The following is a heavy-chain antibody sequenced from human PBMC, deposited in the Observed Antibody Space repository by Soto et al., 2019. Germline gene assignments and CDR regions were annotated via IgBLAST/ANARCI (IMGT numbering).Heavy chain of an antibody. CDR2: IYYSGST. J-gene: IGHJ4*02. CDR1: GGSISSGDYY. V-gene: IGHV4-30-4*01. Sequence: SETLSLTCTVSGGSISSGDYYWSWIRQPPGKGLEWIGYIYYSGSTYYNPSLKSRVTISVDTSKNQFSLKLSSVTAADTAVYYCAREVYDILTGYEVDYWGQGTLVTVSS. CDR3: AREVYDILTGYEVDY. D-gene: IGHD3-9*01.